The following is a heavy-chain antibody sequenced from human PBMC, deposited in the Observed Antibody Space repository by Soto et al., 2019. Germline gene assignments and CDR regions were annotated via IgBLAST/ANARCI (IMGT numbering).Heavy chain of an antibody. J-gene: IGHJ4*02. D-gene: IGHD5-18*01. V-gene: IGHV3-30*18. CDR2: ISYDGSNK. CDR1: GFTFSSYD. Sequence: QVQLVESGGGVVQPGRSLRLSCAASGFTFSSYDMHWVRQAPGKGLEWVAVISYDGSNKYYADSVKGRFTISRDNSKNTLYLQMNSLRAEDTAVYYCAKDRGYSYGYGGCDYWGQGTLVTVSS. CDR3: AKDRGYSYGYGGCDY.